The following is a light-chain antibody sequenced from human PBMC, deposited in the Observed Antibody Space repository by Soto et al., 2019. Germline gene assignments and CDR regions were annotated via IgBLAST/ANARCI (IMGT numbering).Light chain of an antibody. CDR3: GTWDSSLSAGV. Sequence: QSVLTQPPSVSAAPGQKVTISCSGSSSNIGNSYVCWYQQLPGTTPKLVIYDDNKRPSGIPDRFSGSKSGTSATLGIAGLQTGDEADYYCGTWDSSLSAGVFGGGTKLTVL. CDR1: SSNIGNSY. J-gene: IGLJ2*01. CDR2: DDN. V-gene: IGLV1-51*01.